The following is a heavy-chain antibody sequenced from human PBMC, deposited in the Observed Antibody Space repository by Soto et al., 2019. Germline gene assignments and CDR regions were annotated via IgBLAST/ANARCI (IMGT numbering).Heavy chain of an antibody. J-gene: IGHJ4*02. CDR1: GYTFTSYA. D-gene: IGHD6-19*01. Sequence: ASMKVSCKASGYTFTSYAMHWVRQAPGQRLEWMGWINAGNGNTKYSQKFQGRVTITRDTSASTAYMELSSLRSEDTAVYYCARVEQWLVQTNFDYWGQGTLVTVSS. V-gene: IGHV1-3*01. CDR2: INAGNGNT. CDR3: ARVEQWLVQTNFDY.